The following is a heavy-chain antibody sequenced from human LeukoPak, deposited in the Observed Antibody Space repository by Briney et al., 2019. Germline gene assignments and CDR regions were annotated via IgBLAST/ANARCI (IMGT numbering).Heavy chain of an antibody. J-gene: IGHJ4*02. D-gene: IGHD3-22*01. V-gene: IGHV3-33*06. Sequence: GGSLRLSCAASGFTLSSYGMHWVRQAPGKGLEWVAVIWYDGSNKYYADSVKGRFTISRDNSKNTLYLQMNSLRAEDTAVYYCAKGTYYYDRSGYNRFDYWGQGTLVTVSS. CDR2: IWYDGSNK. CDR3: AKGTYYYDRSGYNRFDY. CDR1: GFTLSSYG.